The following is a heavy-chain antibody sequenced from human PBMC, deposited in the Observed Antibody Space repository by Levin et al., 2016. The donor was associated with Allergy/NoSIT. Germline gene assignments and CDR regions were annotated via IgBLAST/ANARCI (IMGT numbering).Heavy chain of an antibody. CDR3: AKVAIFSGSYYAFDI. J-gene: IGHJ3*02. D-gene: IGHD1-26*01. V-gene: IGHV3-23*01. CDR2: ISGSGGST. Sequence: WIRQPPGKGLEWVSAISGSGGSTYYADSVKGRFTISRDNSKNTLYLQMNSLRAEDTAVYYCAKVAIFSGSYYAFDIWGQGTMVTVSS.